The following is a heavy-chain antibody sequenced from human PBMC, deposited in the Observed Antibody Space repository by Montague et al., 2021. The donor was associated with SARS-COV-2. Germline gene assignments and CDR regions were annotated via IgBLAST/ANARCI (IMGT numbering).Heavy chain of an antibody. J-gene: IGHJ4*02. D-gene: IGHD6-13*01. CDR1: GASIGSDYYS. Sequence: TLSLTCTVSGASIGSDYYSWTWIRQPPGKGLEWIGYILYSGCTYYSPSLKSRITISIDTSNNQFSLNLSSVTAADTAVYYCARTHADSWYYFDFWGQGTLVTVAS. V-gene: IGHV4-31*03. CDR2: ILYSGCT. CDR3: ARTHADSWYYFDF.